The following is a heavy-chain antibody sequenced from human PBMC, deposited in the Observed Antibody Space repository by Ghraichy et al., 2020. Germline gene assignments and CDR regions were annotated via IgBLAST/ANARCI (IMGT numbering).Heavy chain of an antibody. CDR3: ARSLSSRGSAPYYFDY. CDR2: MQISEST. D-gene: IGHD6-19*01. CDR1: GGSISSFY. J-gene: IGHJ4*02. Sequence: ETLSLTCAVSGGSISSFYWSWIRQPAGKGLEWIGRMQISESTTYNPSLMSRVTMSVDTSKNQFSLKLSSVTAADTAMYYCARSLSSRGSAPYYFDYWGQGTLVTVSS. V-gene: IGHV4-4*07.